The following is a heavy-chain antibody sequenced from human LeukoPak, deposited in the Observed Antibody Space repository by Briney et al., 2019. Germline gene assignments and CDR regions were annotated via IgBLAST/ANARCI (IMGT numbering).Heavy chain of an antibody. V-gene: IGHV4-34*01. CDR1: GGSFSAYY. CDR3: ARGIRYYYYSSTDVPYYFDY. D-gene: IGHD3-22*01. CDR2: INHSGSA. Sequence: SETLSLTCAAYGGSFSAYYWTWIRQPPGNGLEWIGEINHSGSAKYNQSLKSRVIISVDTSNNQFSLKLTSVTAADTAVYYCARGIRYYYYSSTDVPYYFDYWGQGTLVTVSS. J-gene: IGHJ4*02.